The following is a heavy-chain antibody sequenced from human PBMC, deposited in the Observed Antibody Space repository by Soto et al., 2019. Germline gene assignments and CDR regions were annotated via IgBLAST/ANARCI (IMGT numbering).Heavy chain of an antibody. CDR1: GFTFSTYA. CDR2: ISGSGRET. CDR3: AKMEYVSNGMDV. V-gene: IGHV3-23*01. Sequence: GSLRLSCAASGFTFSTYAMSWVRQAPGKGPEWVSGISGSGRETYYADSVKGRFTVSGDNSKNTLYVQMNSLRAEDTAVYYCAKMEYVSNGMDVWGQGTTVTVSS. D-gene: IGHD1-1*01. J-gene: IGHJ6*02.